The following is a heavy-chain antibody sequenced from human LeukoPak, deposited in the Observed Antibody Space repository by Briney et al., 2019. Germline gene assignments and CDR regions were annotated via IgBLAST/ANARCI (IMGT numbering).Heavy chain of an antibody. Sequence: GGSLRLSCAASGFTFNNYWMHWVRQAPGKGLVWVSRINSDGSSTNYADSVEGRFTISRDNAKNTLYLQMNSLRAEDTSVYYCARDTPVKGVDYWGRGTLVTVSS. CDR3: ARDTPVKGVDY. CDR2: INSDGSST. V-gene: IGHV3-74*01. J-gene: IGHJ4*02. CDR1: GFTFNNYW. D-gene: IGHD2-15*01.